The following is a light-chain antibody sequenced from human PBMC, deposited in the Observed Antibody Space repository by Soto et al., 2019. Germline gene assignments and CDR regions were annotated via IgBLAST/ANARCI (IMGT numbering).Light chain of an antibody. CDR3: SSYISIHRLG. Sequence: QSVLTQPASGSGSPGQSTAISCTGTSSDVGVYDYVSWYQQHAGKAPKLMIYDVSNRPSGVPNRFSGSKSGNTASLTISGLRAEDQADYYCSSYISIHRLGLGTGTKLTV. CDR2: DVS. V-gene: IGLV2-14*01. J-gene: IGLJ1*01. CDR1: SSDVGVYDY.